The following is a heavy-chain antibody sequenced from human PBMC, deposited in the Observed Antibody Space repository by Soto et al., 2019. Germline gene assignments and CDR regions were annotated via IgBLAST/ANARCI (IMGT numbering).Heavy chain of an antibody. Sequence: HPGGSLRLSCAASGLTFSSYAMSWVRQAPGKGLEWVSAISGSGGSTYYADSVKGRFTISRDNSKNTLYLQMNSLRAEDTAVYYCAKDHSYGPRTIDYWGQGTLVTVSS. CDR1: GLTFSSYA. CDR3: AKDHSYGPRTIDY. D-gene: IGHD5-18*01. V-gene: IGHV3-23*01. J-gene: IGHJ4*02. CDR2: ISGSGGST.